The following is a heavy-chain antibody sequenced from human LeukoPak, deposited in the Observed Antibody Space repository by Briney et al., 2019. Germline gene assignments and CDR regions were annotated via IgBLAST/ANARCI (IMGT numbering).Heavy chain of an antibody. J-gene: IGHJ4*02. D-gene: IGHD5-24*01. CDR2: IYYSGST. CDR3: ARGGLQHAFDY. Sequence: PSETLSLTCTVSGGSISSGGYYWSWIRQHPGKGLEWIGYIYYSGSTYYNPSLKSRVTISVNTSKNQFSLKLSSVTAADTAVYYCARGGLQHAFDYWGQGTLVTVSS. V-gene: IGHV4-31*03. CDR1: GGSISSGGYY.